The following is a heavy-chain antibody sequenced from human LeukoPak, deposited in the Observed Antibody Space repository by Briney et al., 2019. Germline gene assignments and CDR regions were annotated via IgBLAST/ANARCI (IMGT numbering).Heavy chain of an antibody. CDR1: GFTFSSYD. V-gene: IGHV3-13*04. CDR3: ARGNILTGYEY. Sequence: GGSLRLSCAASGFTFSSYDMHWVRQSTGKGLEWVSAIGFAGDTYYAGSVKGRFTISRENAKYSLYLQMNSLRAGDTAVYYCARGNILTGYEYWGQGTLVTVSS. D-gene: IGHD3-9*01. J-gene: IGHJ4*02. CDR2: IGFAGDT.